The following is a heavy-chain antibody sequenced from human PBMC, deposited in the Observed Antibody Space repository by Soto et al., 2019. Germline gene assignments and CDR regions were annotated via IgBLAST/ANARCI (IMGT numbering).Heavy chain of an antibody. Sequence: QVQLVESGGGVVQPGRSLRLSCAASGFTFSSYAMHWVRQAPGTGLEWVAVISYDGSNKYYADSVKGRFTISRDNSKNTLYLQMNSLRAEDTAVYYCARLVMVAVWGQGTLVTVSS. D-gene: IGHD2-8*01. CDR2: ISYDGSNK. CDR3: ARLVMVAV. CDR1: GFTFSSYA. V-gene: IGHV3-30-3*01. J-gene: IGHJ4*02.